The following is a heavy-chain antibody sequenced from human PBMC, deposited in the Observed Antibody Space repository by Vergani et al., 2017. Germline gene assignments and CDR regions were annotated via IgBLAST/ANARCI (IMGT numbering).Heavy chain of an antibody. J-gene: IGHJ6*03. V-gene: IGHV1-8*01. CDR2: MNPNSGNT. D-gene: IGHD2-2*01. Sequence: QVQLVQSGAEVKKPGASVKVSCKASGYTFTSYDINWVRQATGQGLEWMGWMNPNSGNTGYAQKFQGRVTMTRNTSISTAYMELSSLRSEDTAVYYCARAVRQLTTKADYYYYMDVWGKGTTVTVSS. CDR1: GYTFTSYD. CDR3: ARAVRQLTTKADYYYYMDV.